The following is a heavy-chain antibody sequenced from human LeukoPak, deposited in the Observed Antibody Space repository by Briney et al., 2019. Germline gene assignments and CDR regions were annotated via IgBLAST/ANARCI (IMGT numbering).Heavy chain of an antibody. CDR1: GGTFSSYA. CDR3: AREHQSGYYYH. CDR2: INPSGGST. Sequence: ASVKVSCKASGGTFSSYAISWVRQAPGQGLEWMGIINPSGGSTSYAQKFQGRVTMTRDTSTSTVYMELSSLRSEDTAVYYCAREHQSGYYYHWGQGTLVTVSS. D-gene: IGHD3-3*01. V-gene: IGHV1-46*01. J-gene: IGHJ4*02.